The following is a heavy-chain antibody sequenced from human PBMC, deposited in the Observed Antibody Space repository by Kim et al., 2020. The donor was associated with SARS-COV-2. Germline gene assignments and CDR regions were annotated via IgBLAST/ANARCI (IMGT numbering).Heavy chain of an antibody. Sequence: SETLSLTCTVSGDSITNYYWSWIRQPPGKGLEWIGYIYNSGSTDYNPSLKSRVTIFIDTSKSQFSLRLSSVTAADTALCFCARMPYGGFDYWGQGTLVTV. D-gene: IGHD3-16*01. CDR2: IYNSGST. J-gene: IGHJ4*02. CDR3: ARMPYGGFDY. V-gene: IGHV4-59*13. CDR1: GDSITNYY.